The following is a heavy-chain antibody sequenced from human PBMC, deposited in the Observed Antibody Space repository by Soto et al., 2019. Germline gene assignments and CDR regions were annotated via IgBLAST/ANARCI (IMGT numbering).Heavy chain of an antibody. CDR1: GFSFSGYT. Sequence: EVQLLESGGHLIQPGESLRLSCAASGFSFSGYTMNWVRQAQGKGLEWISGINGGGGTTYYADSVKGRFTISRDDSKNILYLRMNSPRAEDKAIYYCAKDRHPDGIWNFDYWGRGTLVTVAS. D-gene: IGHD3-3*01. CDR3: AKDRHPDGIWNFDY. J-gene: IGHJ4*02. V-gene: IGHV3-23*01. CDR2: INGGGGTT.